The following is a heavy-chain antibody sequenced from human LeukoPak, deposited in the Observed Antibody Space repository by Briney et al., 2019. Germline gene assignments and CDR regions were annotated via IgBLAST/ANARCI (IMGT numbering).Heavy chain of an antibody. CDR2: MNPRDNT. J-gene: IGHJ3*02. CDR1: GYTSTSPD. CDR3: ARYTQHYGFDI. Sequence: ASVKVSCTASGYTSTSPDINWVRQAAGRGLEWLGWMNPRDNTGYAQKFQGRVTLTRDKSINTAYMELSSLRSEDTAVYYCARYTQHYGFDIWGQGTMVTVSA. D-gene: IGHD3-3*02. V-gene: IGHV1-8*01.